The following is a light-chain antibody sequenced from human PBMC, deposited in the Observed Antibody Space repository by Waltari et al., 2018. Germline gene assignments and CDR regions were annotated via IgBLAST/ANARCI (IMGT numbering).Light chain of an antibody. J-gene: IGLJ2*01. CDR3: ATWDARLTAVL. V-gene: IGLV1-44*01. Sequence: QSVFTQPPSASGTPGLRVTISCSGFHSNIGSRSLIWYQRVPGTAPKHLIYSNDQQPSGVHDRFSGSKSGTSASLAISGLHSEDEADYYCATWDARLTAVLFGGGTKVTVL. CDR1: HSNIGSRS. CDR2: SND.